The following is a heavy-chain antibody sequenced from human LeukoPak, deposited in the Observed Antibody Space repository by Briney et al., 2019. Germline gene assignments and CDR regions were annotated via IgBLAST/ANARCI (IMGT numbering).Heavy chain of an antibody. D-gene: IGHD2-2*01. V-gene: IGHV4-59*01. CDR1: GGSISSYY. J-gene: IGHJ4*02. Sequence: SETLSLTCAVSGGSISSYYWTLIRQSPGRGLEYIGHIYYNGRADYNPSLKSRVTISVDTSRNQFSLQLNSVTAADTAVYFCARWYCSSGTCYYLDYWGQGTLVTVSS. CDR2: IYYNGRA. CDR3: ARWYCSSGTCYYLDY.